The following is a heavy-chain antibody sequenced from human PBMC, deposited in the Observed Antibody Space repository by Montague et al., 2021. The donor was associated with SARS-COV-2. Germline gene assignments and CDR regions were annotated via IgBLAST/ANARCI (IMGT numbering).Heavy chain of an antibody. D-gene: IGHD1-26*01. Sequence: TLSLTCTVSGASISTGICYWSWIRQPAGKGLEWIGRIRTTGHTDYNSSLESRVFMSVDTSTNQFSLSLTFVTAADTAVYFCARFGSGTLEFDLWGQGTLVTVSS. CDR3: ARFGSGTLEFDL. V-gene: IGHV4-61*02. CDR1: GASISTGICY. J-gene: IGHJ4*02. CDR2: IRTTGHT.